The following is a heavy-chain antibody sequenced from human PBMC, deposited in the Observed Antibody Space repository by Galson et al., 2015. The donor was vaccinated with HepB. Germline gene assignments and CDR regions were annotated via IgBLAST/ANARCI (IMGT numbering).Heavy chain of an antibody. CDR1: GDSVSSHSAA. J-gene: IGHJ4*02. Sequence: CAISGDSVSSHSAAWNWIRQSPSRGLEWLGRTYYRSKWYNDYAVSVKSRITINPDTSKNQFSLKLSSVTAADTAVYYCARYTWVVATILDFDYWGQGTLVTVSS. V-gene: IGHV6-1*01. D-gene: IGHD5-12*01. CDR3: ARYTWVVATILDFDY. CDR2: TYYRSKWYN.